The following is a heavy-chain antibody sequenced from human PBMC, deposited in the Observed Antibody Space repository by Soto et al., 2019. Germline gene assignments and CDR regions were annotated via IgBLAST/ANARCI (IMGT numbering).Heavy chain of an antibody. CDR1: GGSISSGGYS. CDR2: IYHSGST. V-gene: IGHV4-30-2*01. D-gene: IGHD2-15*01. J-gene: IGHJ5*02. Sequence: SETLSLTCAVSGGSISSGGYSWSWIRQPPGKGLEWIGYIYHSGSTYYNPSLKSRVTTSVDRSKNQFSLKLSSVTAADTAVYYCAREVVAASNNWLDPWGQGTLVTVSS. CDR3: AREVVAASNNWLDP.